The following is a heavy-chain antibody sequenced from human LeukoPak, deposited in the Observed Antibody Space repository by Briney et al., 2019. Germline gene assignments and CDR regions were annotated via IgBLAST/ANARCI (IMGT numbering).Heavy chain of an antibody. CDR1: GYTFTNYD. CDR3: ARVGRITMYPSPPLGAWDMDV. CDR2: VNPDSGNT. Sequence: GASVKVSCKASGYTFTNYDINWVRQATGQGLEWMGWVNPDSGNTGYAQKFQGRVTMTRDTSISTAYMELSRLRSDDTAVYYCARVGRITMYPSPPLGAWDMDVWGKGTTVTISS. D-gene: IGHD3-3*01. V-gene: IGHV1-8*01. J-gene: IGHJ6*03.